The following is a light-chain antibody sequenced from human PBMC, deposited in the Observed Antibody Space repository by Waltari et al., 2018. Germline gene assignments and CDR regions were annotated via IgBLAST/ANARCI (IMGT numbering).Light chain of an antibody. V-gene: IGKV1-5*03. CDR2: KAS. CDR3: QQYHSSPGT. CDR1: QSISTW. J-gene: IGKJ1*01. Sequence: DIQMTQSPSTLSASVGDRVHITCRASQSISTWLAWYQQKPGKAPNLLIYKASTLETGVPSRFSGSGSGTDFTLTISSLQPDDFATYYCQQYHSSPGTFGQGTKVEIK.